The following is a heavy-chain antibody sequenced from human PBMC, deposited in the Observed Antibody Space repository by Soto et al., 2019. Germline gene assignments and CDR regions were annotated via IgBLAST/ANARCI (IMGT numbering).Heavy chain of an antibody. CDR1: GGSISTSGDY. D-gene: IGHD4-4*01. CDR2: ISFRGLT. CDR3: ARVSNDFSYGWFDP. V-gene: IGHV4-31*03. Sequence: SETLSLTCTVSGGSISTSGDYWSWIRRHPGKGLQWIGYISFRGLTDYNPSLKSRLTLSVDTSANQFSLNLTSVTAADTAIYFCARVSNDFSYGWFDPWGQGTLVTVSS. J-gene: IGHJ5*02.